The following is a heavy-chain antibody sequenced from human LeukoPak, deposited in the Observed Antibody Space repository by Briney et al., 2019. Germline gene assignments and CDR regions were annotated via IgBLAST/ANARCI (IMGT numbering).Heavy chain of an antibody. CDR1: GFTFSSYA. V-gene: IGHV3-23*01. CDR3: AKGRGSSGYYYVS. J-gene: IGHJ4*02. CDR2: ISGSGGST. D-gene: IGHD3-22*01. Sequence: GGSLRLSCAASGFTFSSYAMSWVRQAPGKGLEWVSAISGSGGSTYYADSVKGRFTISRDNSKNTLYLQMNSLRAEVTAVYYCAKGRGSSGYYYVSWGQGTLVTLSS.